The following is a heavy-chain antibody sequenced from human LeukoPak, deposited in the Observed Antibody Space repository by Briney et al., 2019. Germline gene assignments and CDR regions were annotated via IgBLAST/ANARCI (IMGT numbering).Heavy chain of an antibody. V-gene: IGHV7-4-1*02. D-gene: IGHD1-7*01. Sequence: ASVKVSCKASGYTFTSYAMNWVRQAPGQGLEWMGWINTNTGNPTYTQGFTGRFVFSLDTSVSTAYLQISSLKAEDTAVYYCATSGYNWNYAGGYRGQGTLVTVSS. CDR2: INTNTGNP. CDR3: ATSGYNWNYAGGY. J-gene: IGHJ4*02. CDR1: GYTFTSYA.